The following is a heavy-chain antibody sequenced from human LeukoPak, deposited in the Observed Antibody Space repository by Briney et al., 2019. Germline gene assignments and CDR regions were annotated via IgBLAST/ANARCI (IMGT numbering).Heavy chain of an antibody. CDR1: GGTFSSYA. J-gene: IGHJ5*02. CDR3: TRAAYCSGGSCSDWFDP. D-gene: IGHD2-15*01. Sequence: GASVKVSCKASGGTFSSYAISWVRQAPGQGLEWMGWINPNSGGTNYAQKFQGRVTMTRDTSISTAYMELSRLRSDDTAVYYCTRAAYCSGGSCSDWFDPWGQGTLVTVSS. CDR2: INPNSGGT. V-gene: IGHV1-2*02.